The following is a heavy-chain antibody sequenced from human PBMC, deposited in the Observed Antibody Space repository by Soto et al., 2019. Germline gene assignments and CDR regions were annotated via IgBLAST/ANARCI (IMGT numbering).Heavy chain of an antibody. CDR1: GGSISSYY. Sequence: SETLSLTGTVSGGSISSYYWGWIRQPAGKGLEWIGRIYTSGSTNYNPSLKKRVTLSVATSKNQFSLKLSSVTGAETPLSFFARAGSGHRWHWFDPWGQGTLVTLSS. J-gene: IGHJ5*02. CDR3: ARAGSGHRWHWFDP. D-gene: IGHD2-15*01. V-gene: IGHV4-4*07. CDR2: IYTSGST.